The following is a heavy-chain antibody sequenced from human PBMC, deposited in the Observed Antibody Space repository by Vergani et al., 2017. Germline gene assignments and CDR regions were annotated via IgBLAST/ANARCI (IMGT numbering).Heavy chain of an antibody. CDR1: GGSISSGSYY. Sequence: QVQLQESGPGLVKPSQTLSLTCTVSGGSISSGSYYWSWIRQPAGKGLEWIGRIYTSGSTNYNPSLKSRVTMSVDTSKNQFSLKLSSVTAADTAVYYCARDRRVTQDYYYYMAVWVKGTTVTVSS. CDR2: IYTSGST. J-gene: IGHJ6*03. V-gene: IGHV4-61*02. D-gene: IGHD4-23*01. CDR3: ARDRRVTQDYYYYMAV.